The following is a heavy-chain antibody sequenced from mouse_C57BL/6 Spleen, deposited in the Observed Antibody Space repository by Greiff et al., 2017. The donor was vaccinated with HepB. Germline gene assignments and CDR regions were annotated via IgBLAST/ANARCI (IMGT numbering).Heavy chain of an antibody. D-gene: IGHD1-1*01. CDR3: AREGFLLRRYFDV. CDR2: IDPNSGGT. J-gene: IGHJ1*03. V-gene: IGHV1-72*01. CDR1: GYTFTSYW. Sequence: QVQLKQPGAELVKPGASVKLSCKASGYTFTSYWMHWVKQRPGRGLEWIGRIDPNSGGTKYNEKFKSKATLTVDKPSSTAYMQLSSLTSEDSAVYYWAREGFLLRRYFDVWGTGTTVTVSS.